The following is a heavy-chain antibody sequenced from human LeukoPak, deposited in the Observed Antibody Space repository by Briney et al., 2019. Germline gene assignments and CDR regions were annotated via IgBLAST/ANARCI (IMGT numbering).Heavy chain of an antibody. D-gene: IGHD2-15*01. V-gene: IGHV3-48*03. J-gene: IGHJ6*03. CDR2: ISSSGSTI. CDR3: AREYCSGGSCYSDYYYYYMDV. CDR1: GFTFSNYE. Sequence: PGGSLRLSCAASGFTFSNYEMNWVRQAPGKGLEWVSYISSSGSTIYYADSVKGRFTISRDNAKNSLYLQMSSLRAEDTAVYYCAREYCSGGSCYSDYYYYYMDVWGKGTTVTVSS.